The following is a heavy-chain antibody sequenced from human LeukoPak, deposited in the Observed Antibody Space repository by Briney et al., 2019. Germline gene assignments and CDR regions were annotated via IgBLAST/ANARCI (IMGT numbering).Heavy chain of an antibody. CDR3: ARMLGEN. J-gene: IGHJ4*02. Sequence: SQTLSLTCTVSGGSISYGGYYWTWIRQHPGKGLEWIGYIYYGGRALYSPSPQSRVTMTIDSSKNQFSLKLSSVSAADTAVYYCARMLGENWGQGTLVTVSS. V-gene: IGHV4-31*03. CDR1: GGSISYGGYY. D-gene: IGHD3-10*02. CDR2: IYYGGRA.